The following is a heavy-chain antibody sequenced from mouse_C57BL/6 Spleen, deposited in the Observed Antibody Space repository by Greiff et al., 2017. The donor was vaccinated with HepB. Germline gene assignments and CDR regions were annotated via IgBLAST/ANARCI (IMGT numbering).Heavy chain of an antibody. Sequence: VKVVESGPGLVAPSQSLSITCTVSGFSLTSYAISWVRQPPGKGLEWLGVIWTGGGTNYNSALKSRLSISKDNSKSQVFLKMNSLQTDDTARYYCASLYYSMDYWGQGTSVTVSS. CDR1: GFSLTSYA. CDR2: IWTGGGT. V-gene: IGHV2-9-1*01. CDR3: ASLYYSMDY. J-gene: IGHJ4*01.